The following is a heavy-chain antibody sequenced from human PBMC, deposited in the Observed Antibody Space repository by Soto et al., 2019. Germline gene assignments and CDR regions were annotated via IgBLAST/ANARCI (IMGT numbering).Heavy chain of an antibody. V-gene: IGHV2-5*01. CDR2: IYWHDDK. D-gene: IGHD6-13*01. J-gene: IGHJ4*02. Sequence: SGPTLVNPTQTITLTCTFSGFSLSTTGVGVSWIRQPPGKALEWLALIYWHDDKRYSPSLKSRLTITKDTSKNQVVLTMTNMDPVDTATYYSAHRGGSAVGMDFYPYWGEGALVTVAS. CDR1: GFSLSTTGVG. CDR3: AHRGGSAVGMDFYPY.